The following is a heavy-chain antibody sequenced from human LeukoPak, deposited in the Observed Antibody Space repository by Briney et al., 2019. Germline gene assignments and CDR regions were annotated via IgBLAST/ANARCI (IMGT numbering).Heavy chain of an antibody. CDR1: GNTFTGYY. J-gene: IGHJ5*02. Sequence: GASVKVSCKTSGNTFTGYYLHWVRQAPGQGLEWMGWINPNSGGTNYAQKFQGWVTMTRDTSISTAYMELSRLRSDDTAVYYCARDSSDWFDPWGQGTLVTVSS. CDR2: INPNSGGT. CDR3: ARDSSDWFDP. V-gene: IGHV1-2*04.